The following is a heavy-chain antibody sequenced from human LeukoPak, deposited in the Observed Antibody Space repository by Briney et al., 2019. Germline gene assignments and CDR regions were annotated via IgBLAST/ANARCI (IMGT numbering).Heavy chain of an antibody. CDR3: AKWGDYDVLTGYYVSDH. CDR1: GFTFSNYA. J-gene: IGHJ5*02. Sequence: GASLRLSCAVSGFTFSNYAMSWVRQAPGKGLEWVSAITGSGGSTYYADSVKGRFTISRDNSKNTLYLQMNSLRAEDTAVYYCAKWGDYDVLTGYYVSDHWGQGTLVTVSS. D-gene: IGHD3-9*01. CDR2: ITGSGGST. V-gene: IGHV3-23*01.